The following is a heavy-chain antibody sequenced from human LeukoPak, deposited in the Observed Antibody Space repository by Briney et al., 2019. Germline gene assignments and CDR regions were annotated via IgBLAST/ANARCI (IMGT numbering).Heavy chain of an antibody. CDR2: TYYRSKWFN. Sequence: SQTLSLTCAISGDRVSSNSVTWNWISQPPAGGLEWLGRTYYRSKWFNDYTLSVKTRITINSDTSNNQYSLQLRSVTPEDTAVYYCAGNRPRHGSRGSCYLFDYWGQGILVTVSS. D-gene: IGHD2-15*01. V-gene: IGHV6-1*01. CDR1: GDRVSSNSVT. CDR3: AGNRPRHGSRGSCYLFDY. J-gene: IGHJ4*02.